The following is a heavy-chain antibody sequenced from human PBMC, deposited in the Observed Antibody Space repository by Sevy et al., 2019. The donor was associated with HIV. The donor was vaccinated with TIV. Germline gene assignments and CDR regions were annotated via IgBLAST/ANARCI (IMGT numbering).Heavy chain of an antibody. V-gene: IGHV3-23*01. CDR3: AKDVGVCGGECSRYFQH. CDR2: ISGSGGST. J-gene: IGHJ1*01. CDR1: GFTFSSYA. Sequence: GGSLRLSCAASGFTFSSYAMSWVRQAPGKGLEWVSAISGSGGSTYYADSVMGRLTISRANPKNTQYLQMNSVRAEDTAVYYCAKDVGVCGGECSRYFQHWGQGTLVTVSS. D-gene: IGHD2-21*01.